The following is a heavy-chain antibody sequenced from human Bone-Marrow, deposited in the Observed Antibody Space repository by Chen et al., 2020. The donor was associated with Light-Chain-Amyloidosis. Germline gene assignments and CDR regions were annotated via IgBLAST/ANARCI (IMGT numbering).Heavy chain of an antibody. J-gene: IGHJ6*02. Sequence: QAQLVQSGAEVKKPGSSVKVSCKAAGGTFSSYQVTWVRQAPGHGLEWMGGIIPFFGTTNYAQNFQGRVTITADKSRGTAYMELNSLTSEDTAIYYCARDRTYGDYGSYGMDVWGQGTTVTVTS. CDR3: ARDRTYGDYGSYGMDV. CDR1: GGTFSSYQ. D-gene: IGHD4-17*01. V-gene: IGHV1-69*06. CDR2: IIPFFGTT.